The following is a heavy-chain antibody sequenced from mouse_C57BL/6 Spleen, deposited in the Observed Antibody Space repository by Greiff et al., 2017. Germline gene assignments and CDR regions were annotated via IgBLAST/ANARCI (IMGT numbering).Heavy chain of an antibody. D-gene: IGHD1-3*01. Sequence: QVQLQQSGAELARPGDSVKLSCKASGYTFTSYGISWVKQRTGQGLEWIGEIYPRSGNTYYNEKFKGKATLTADKSSSTAYMELRSLTSEDSAVYICAKVVDCSYFDYWGQGTTLTVSS. J-gene: IGHJ2*01. CDR2: IYPRSGNT. V-gene: IGHV1-81*01. CDR1: GYTFTSYG. CDR3: AKVVDCSYFDY.